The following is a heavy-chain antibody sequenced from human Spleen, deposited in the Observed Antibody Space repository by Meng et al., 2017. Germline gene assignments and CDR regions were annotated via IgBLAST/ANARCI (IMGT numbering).Heavy chain of an antibody. CDR1: GFTFSNAW. J-gene: IGHJ6*02. V-gene: IGHV4/OR15-8*01. Sequence: ESLKISCAASGFTFSNAWMTWVRQAPGKGLEWIGEINHSGSTNYNPSLKSRVTISVDTYKNQFSLKLSSVTAADTAVYYCARELDYDILTGSRTYYYYGMDVWGQGTTVTVSS. CDR2: INHSGST. CDR3: ARELDYDILTGSRTYYYYGMDV. D-gene: IGHD3-9*01.